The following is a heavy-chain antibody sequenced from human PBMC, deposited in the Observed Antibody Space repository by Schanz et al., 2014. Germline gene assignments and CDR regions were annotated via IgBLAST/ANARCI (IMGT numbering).Heavy chain of an antibody. Sequence: QVQPVESGGGVVQPGRSLRLSCAASGFTFSSYGMHWVRQAPGKGLEWVAVLWHDGSNKYYVDSVKDRFTISRDNSKNTLYLQMNGLRAEDTAVYYCARTSRIVIPDRDPRLSYLYGMDVWGQGTTVTVSS. J-gene: IGHJ6*02. CDR1: GFTFSSYG. D-gene: IGHD1-26*01. CDR2: LWHDGSNK. V-gene: IGHV3-33*01. CDR3: ARTSRIVIPDRDPRLSYLYGMDV.